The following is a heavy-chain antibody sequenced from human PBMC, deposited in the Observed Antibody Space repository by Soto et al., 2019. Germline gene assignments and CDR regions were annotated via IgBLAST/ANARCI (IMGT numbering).Heavy chain of an antibody. D-gene: IGHD3-3*01. Sequence: ASVKVSCKASGYTFTSYGISWVRQAPGQGLEWMGWISAYNGNTNYAQKLQGRVTMTTDTSTSTAYMELRSLRSDDTAVYYCARVDVFLEWLFGPDYWAQGTLVTVSS. CDR3: ARVDVFLEWLFGPDY. CDR2: ISAYNGNT. CDR1: GYTFTSYG. J-gene: IGHJ4*02. V-gene: IGHV1-18*04.